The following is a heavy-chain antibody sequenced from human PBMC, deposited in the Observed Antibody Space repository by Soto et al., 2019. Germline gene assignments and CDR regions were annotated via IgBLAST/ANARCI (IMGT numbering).Heavy chain of an antibody. Sequence: QVQLVQSGAEVKKPGASVKVSCKASGYTFTSYGISWVRQTPGQGLEWMGWISAYNGYTNYAQKLQARVTMTTDPSTSPAYMQPRSLRSYDTAVYYCARASSSSCHDYWGQGTLVSVSS. D-gene: IGHD2-2*01. CDR3: ARASSSSCHDY. CDR1: GYTFTSYG. V-gene: IGHV1-18*01. J-gene: IGHJ4*02. CDR2: ISAYNGYT.